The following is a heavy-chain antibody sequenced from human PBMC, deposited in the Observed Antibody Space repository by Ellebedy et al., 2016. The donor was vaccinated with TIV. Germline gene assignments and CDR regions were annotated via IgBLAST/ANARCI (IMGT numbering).Heavy chain of an antibody. Sequence: MPSETLSLTCTVSGGSISSSSYYWGWIRQPPGKGLEWIGSIYYSGSTYYNPSLKSRVTISVDTSKNQFSLKLSPVTAADTAVYYCAREPALTVTTLTGADYWGQGTLVTVSS. V-gene: IGHV4-39*01. D-gene: IGHD4-17*01. J-gene: IGHJ4*02. CDR2: IYYSGST. CDR1: GGSISSSSYY. CDR3: AREPALTVTTLTGADY.